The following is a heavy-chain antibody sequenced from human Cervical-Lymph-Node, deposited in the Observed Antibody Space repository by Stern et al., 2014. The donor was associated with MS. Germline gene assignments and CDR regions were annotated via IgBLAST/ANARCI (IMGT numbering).Heavy chain of an antibody. J-gene: IGHJ4*02. Sequence: VQLVESGAEVKKPGASVNVSCKASGYTFTTYFVHWVRQAPGQGLEWIGIINTSDGDTSYIRSFQGRVTMTRDTSANTVYLRLSNLKSEDTAVYYCARQRTTGHMDFDYWGQGTLVTVSS. CDR3: ARQRTTGHMDFDY. CDR1: GYTFTTYF. CDR2: INTSDGDT. D-gene: IGHD1-1*01. V-gene: IGHV1-46*01.